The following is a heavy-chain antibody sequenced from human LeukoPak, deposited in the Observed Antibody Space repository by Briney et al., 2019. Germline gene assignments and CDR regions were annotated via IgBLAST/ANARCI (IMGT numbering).Heavy chain of an antibody. J-gene: IGHJ4*03. CDR1: GITFSNAW. CDR3: ITDPGEWQPI. V-gene: IGHV3-15*01. Sequence: GGSLRLSCVVSGITFSNAWMSWVRQAPGKGLEWVGRIKSKTDGETMDYAAPVKGRFIISREDSINTLYLQMNRLNVEDTAVYYCITDPGEWQPIWGQGTXVTXXS. CDR2: IKSKTDGETM. D-gene: IGHD3-16*01.